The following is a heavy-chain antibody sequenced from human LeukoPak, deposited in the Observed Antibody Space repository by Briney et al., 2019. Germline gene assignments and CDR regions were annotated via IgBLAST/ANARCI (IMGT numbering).Heavy chain of an antibody. D-gene: IGHD3-16*02. Sequence: VASVTVSCKASGYTFTNYAMNWVRQAPGQGLEWMGWIHPSTGNPTYAQGFTGRFVFSLDTSVSTTYLQISSLKAEDTAVYYCARAYQRLGDLSLPDYWGQGTLVTVSS. J-gene: IGHJ4*02. CDR1: GYTFTNYA. CDR3: ARAYQRLGDLSLPDY. V-gene: IGHV7-4-1*02. CDR2: IHPSTGNP.